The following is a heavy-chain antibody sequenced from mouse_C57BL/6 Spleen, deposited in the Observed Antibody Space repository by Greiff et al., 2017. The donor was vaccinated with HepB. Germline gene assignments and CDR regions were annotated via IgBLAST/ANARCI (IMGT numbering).Heavy chain of an antibody. D-gene: IGHD1-1*01. J-gene: IGHJ1*03. CDR3: ARHHYYGSSHWYFDV. V-gene: IGHV1-26*01. CDR1: GYTFTDYY. Sequence: EVQLQQSGPELVKPGASVKISCKASGYTFTDYYMNWVKQSHGKSLEWIGDINPNNGGTSYNQKFKGKATLTVDKSSSTAYMEIRSLTSEDSAVYYCARHHYYGSSHWYFDVWGTGTTVTVSS. CDR2: INPNNGGT.